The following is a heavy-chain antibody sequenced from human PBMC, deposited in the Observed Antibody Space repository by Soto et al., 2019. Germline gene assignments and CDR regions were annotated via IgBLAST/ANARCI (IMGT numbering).Heavy chain of an antibody. CDR3: ARVKSDDWRFAP. J-gene: IGHJ5*02. Sequence: SETLSLTCAVYGGSFSGYYWSWIRQPPGKGLEWIGEINHSGSTNYNPSLKSRVTISVDTSKNQFSLKLSSVTAADTAVYYCARVKSDDWRFAPCGKGTLVTVSS. CDR1: GGSFSGYY. CDR2: INHSGST. D-gene: IGHD2-21*01. V-gene: IGHV4-34*01.